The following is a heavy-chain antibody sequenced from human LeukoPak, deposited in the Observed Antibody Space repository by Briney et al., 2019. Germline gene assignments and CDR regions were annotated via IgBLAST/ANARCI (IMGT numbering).Heavy chain of an antibody. Sequence: PGGSLRLSCAASGLTSNSNTFNWVRQAPGKGLEWVSSFGTFSGHTYYADSVRGRFTMSSDSAKNSVFLQMDSLRVDDTAIYYCAKVHYDSSGYYDYFDYWGQGTLVTVSS. CDR2: FGTFSGHT. CDR3: AKVHYDSSGYYDYFDY. CDR1: GLTSNSNT. V-gene: IGHV3-21*01. J-gene: IGHJ4*02. D-gene: IGHD3-22*01.